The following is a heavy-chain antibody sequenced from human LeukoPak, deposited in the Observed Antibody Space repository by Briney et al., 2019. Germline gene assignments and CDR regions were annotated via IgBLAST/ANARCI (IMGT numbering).Heavy chain of an antibody. V-gene: IGHV4-39*02. J-gene: IGHJ4*02. Sequence: PSETLSLTCSVSGGSISSSSYHWGWIRQPPGKGLDWIGSIYCSGSTYYNLSLRGRVSISVDTSKNQVSLNLGSVTASDTAVYYCTREYSSSPDYWGQGTLVTVSS. D-gene: IGHD6-13*01. CDR1: GGSISSSSYH. CDR2: IYCSGST. CDR3: TREYSSSPDY.